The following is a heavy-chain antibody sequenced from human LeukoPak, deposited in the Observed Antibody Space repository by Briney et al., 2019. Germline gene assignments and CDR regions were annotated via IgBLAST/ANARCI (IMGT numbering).Heavy chain of an antibody. J-gene: IGHJ4*02. CDR1: EFTFSTYW. CDR3: ATDYKGY. CDR2: IKQDGSEE. Sequence: PGGSLRLSCVGSEFTFSTYWMSWVRQAPGKGLEWLANIKQDGSEEYYVDSVKGRFTISRDNAKNSVYLQINSLRVDDTAIYYCATDYKGYWGQGTLVTVSS. D-gene: IGHD2-15*01. V-gene: IGHV3-7*05.